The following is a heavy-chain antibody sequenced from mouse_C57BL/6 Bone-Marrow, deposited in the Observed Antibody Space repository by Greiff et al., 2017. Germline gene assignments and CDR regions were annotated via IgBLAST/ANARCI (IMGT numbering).Heavy chain of an antibody. D-gene: IGHD1-1*01. CDR1: GYSFTDYN. CDR2: INPNYGTT. Sequence: EVNLVESGPELVKPGASVKISCKASGYSFTDYNMNWVKQSNGKSLEWIGVINPNYGTTSYNQKFKGKATLTVDQSSSTAYMQLNSLTSEDSAVYYCARYPITTVVATDAMDYWGQGTSVTVSS. V-gene: IGHV1-39*01. J-gene: IGHJ4*01. CDR3: ARYPITTVVATDAMDY.